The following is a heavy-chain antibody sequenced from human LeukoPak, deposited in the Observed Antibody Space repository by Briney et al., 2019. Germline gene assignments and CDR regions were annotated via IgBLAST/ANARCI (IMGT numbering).Heavy chain of an antibody. V-gene: IGHV1-18*01. D-gene: IGHD3-22*01. Sequence: GASVKVSCKASGYTFTSYGISWVRQAPGHGLEWMGWISAYNGNTNYAQKLQGRVTMTTDTSTSTAYMELRSLRSDDTAVYYCARDGDPKYYYDSSGYYSYWGQGTLVTVSS. CDR3: ARDGDPKYYYDSSGYYSY. J-gene: IGHJ4*02. CDR2: ISAYNGNT. CDR1: GYTFTSYG.